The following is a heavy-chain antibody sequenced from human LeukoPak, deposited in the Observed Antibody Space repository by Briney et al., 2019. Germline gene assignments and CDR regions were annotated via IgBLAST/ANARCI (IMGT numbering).Heavy chain of an antibody. D-gene: IGHD6-13*01. CDR2: IYSGGNI. J-gene: IGHJ5*02. V-gene: IGHV3-66*01. CDR1: GFTVSNNF. CDR3: ARDPGAAAGNLWS. Sequence: GGSLRLSCVVSGFTVSNNFMTWVRQAPGKGLEWGSLIYSGGNIYYADSVKGRFTISRDGSKNTLSLQMNSLRAEDTAVYYCARDPGAAAGNLWSWGQGALVTVSS.